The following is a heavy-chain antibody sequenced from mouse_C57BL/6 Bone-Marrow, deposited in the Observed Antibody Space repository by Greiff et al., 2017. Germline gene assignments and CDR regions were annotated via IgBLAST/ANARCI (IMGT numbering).Heavy chain of an antibody. J-gene: IGHJ2*01. Sequence: QVQLKESGAELARPGASVKLSCKASGYTFTSYGISWVKQRTGQGLEWIGEIYPRSGNTSYNEKFKGKATLTADKSSSTAYMELRSLTSEDSADYFCARHYYGSSYGYWGRGTTLSVTA. CDR1: GYTFTSYG. CDR2: IYPRSGNT. V-gene: IGHV1-81*01. D-gene: IGHD1-1*01. CDR3: ARHYYGSSYGY.